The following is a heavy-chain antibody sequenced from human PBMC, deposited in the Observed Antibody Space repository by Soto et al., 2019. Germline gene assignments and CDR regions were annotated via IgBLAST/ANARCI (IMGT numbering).Heavy chain of an antibody. CDR2: INPNSGGT. Sequence: ASVKVSCKASGYTFTGYYMHWVRQAPGQGLEWMGWINPNSGGTNYAQKFQGRVTMTRDTSISTAYMELSRLRSDDTAAYYCARVGYCTNGVCYPPPYYYGMDVWGQGTTVTVSS. CDR1: GYTFTGYY. D-gene: IGHD2-8*01. CDR3: ARVGYCTNGVCYPPPYYYGMDV. J-gene: IGHJ6*02. V-gene: IGHV1-2*02.